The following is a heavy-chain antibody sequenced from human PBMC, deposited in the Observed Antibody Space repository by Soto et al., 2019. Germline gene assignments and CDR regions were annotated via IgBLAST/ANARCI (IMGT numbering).Heavy chain of an antibody. V-gene: IGHV3-21*01. CDR1: GFTFSSYS. Sequence: PGGSLRLSCAASGFTFSSYSMNWVRQAPGKGLEWVSSISSSSSYIYYADSVKGRFTISRDNAKNSPYLQMNSLRAEDTAVYYCARLRPSLRGMDVWGQGTTVTVSS. J-gene: IGHJ6*02. CDR3: ARLRPSLRGMDV. D-gene: IGHD3-10*01. CDR2: ISSSSSYI.